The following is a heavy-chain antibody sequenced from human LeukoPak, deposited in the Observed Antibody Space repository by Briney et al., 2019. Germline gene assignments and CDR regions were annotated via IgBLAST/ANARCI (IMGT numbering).Heavy chain of an antibody. CDR2: ISAYNGNT. CDR3: ARGRGSGWRGDRFDY. J-gene: IGHJ4*02. V-gene: IGHV1-18*01. Sequence: GASVKVSCKASGYTFTSYGISWVRQAPGQGLEWMGWISAYNGNTNYAQKLQGRVTMTTDTSTSTAYMELRSLRSDDTAVYYCARGRGSGWRGDRFDYWGQGTLVTVSS. CDR1: GYTFTSYG. D-gene: IGHD6-19*01.